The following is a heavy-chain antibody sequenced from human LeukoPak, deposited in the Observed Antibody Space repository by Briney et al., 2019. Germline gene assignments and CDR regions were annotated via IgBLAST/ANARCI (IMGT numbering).Heavy chain of an antibody. CDR3: ATNGGGRWLQLFAY. CDR2: IIPILGIA. D-gene: IGHD5-24*01. CDR1: GGTFSSYA. Sequence: SVKVSFRASGGTFSSYAISWVRQAPGQGLEWMGRIIPILGIANYAPKFQGRVTITADKSTSTAYMELTSLRSEDTALYYCATNGGGRWLQLFAYWGQGTLATVSS. J-gene: IGHJ4*02. V-gene: IGHV1-69*04.